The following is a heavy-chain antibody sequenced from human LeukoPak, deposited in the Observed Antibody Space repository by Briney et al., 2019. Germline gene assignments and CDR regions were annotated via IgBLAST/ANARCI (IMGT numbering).Heavy chain of an antibody. CDR3: ARVPGDSDAFDI. CDR2: IYHSGST. D-gene: IGHD4-17*01. V-gene: IGHV4-30-2*01. Sequence: SETLSLTCAVSGGSISSGGYSWRWVRQPPGKGLEWIGYIYHSGSTYYNPSLKSRITISVDRSKNQFSLKLSSVTAADTAVYYCARVPGDSDAFDIWGQGTMVTVSS. J-gene: IGHJ3*02. CDR1: GGSISSGGYS.